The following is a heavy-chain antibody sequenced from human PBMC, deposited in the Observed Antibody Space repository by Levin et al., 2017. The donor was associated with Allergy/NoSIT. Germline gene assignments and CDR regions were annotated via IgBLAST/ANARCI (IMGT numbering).Heavy chain of an antibody. J-gene: IGHJ4*02. Sequence: GGSLRLSCAASGFTFSSYAMHWVRQAPGKGLEWVAVISYDGSNKYYADSVKGRFTISRDNSKNTLYLQMNSLRAEDTAVYYCARGLWIQLWLGGAFDYWGQGTLVTVSS. D-gene: IGHD5-18*01. CDR1: GFTFSSYA. CDR3: ARGLWIQLWLGGAFDY. V-gene: IGHV3-30-3*01. CDR2: ISYDGSNK.